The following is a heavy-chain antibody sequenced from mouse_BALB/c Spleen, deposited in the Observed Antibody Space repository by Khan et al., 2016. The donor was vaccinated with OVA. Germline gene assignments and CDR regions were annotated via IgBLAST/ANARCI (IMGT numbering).Heavy chain of an antibody. D-gene: IGHD2-14*01. CDR2: ISSGGST. V-gene: IGHV5-6-5*01. Sequence: EVKLVESGGDSVKPGGSLKLSCAVSGFTFSTYAMSWVRQTPEKRLEWVASISSGGSTYYPDSVKGRFTISRDNARNIVYLQMTSLRSEDMAMYYCAREAYRYDEYYFDYWGQGTTLTVSS. CDR3: AREAYRYDEYYFDY. CDR1: GFTFSTYA. J-gene: IGHJ2*01.